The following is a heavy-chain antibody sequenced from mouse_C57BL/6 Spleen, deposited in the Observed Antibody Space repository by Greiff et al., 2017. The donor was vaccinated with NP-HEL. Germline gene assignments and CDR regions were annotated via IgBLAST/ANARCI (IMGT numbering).Heavy chain of an antibody. CDR2: ISYDGSN. CDR1: GYSITSGYY. Sequence: EVKLMESGPGLVKPSQSLSLTCSVTGYSITSGYYWNWIRQFPGNKLEWMGYISYDGSNNYNPSLKNRISITRDTSKNQFFLKLNSVTTEDTATYYCARVHYDYDVDYAMDYWGQGTSVTVSS. D-gene: IGHD2-4*01. J-gene: IGHJ4*01. CDR3: ARVHYDYDVDYAMDY. V-gene: IGHV3-6*01.